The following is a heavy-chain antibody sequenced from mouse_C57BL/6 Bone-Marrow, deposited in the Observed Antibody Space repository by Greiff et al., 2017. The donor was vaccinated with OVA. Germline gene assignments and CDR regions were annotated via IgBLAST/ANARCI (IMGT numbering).Heavy chain of an antibody. V-gene: IGHV1-69*01. CDR1: GYTFTSYW. CDR2: IDPSDSYT. Sequence: QVQLKQPGAELVMPGASVKLSCKASGYTFTSYWMHWVKQRPGQGLEWIGEIDPSDSYTNYNQKFKGKSTLTVDKSSSTAYMQLSSLTSEDSAVYYCARVRYGNYLYYYAMDYWGQGTSVTVSS. J-gene: IGHJ4*01. CDR3: ARVRYGNYLYYYAMDY. D-gene: IGHD2-1*01.